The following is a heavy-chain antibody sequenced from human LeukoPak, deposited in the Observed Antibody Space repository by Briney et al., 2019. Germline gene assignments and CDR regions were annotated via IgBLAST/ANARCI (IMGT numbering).Heavy chain of an antibody. CDR2: IRDNGDDT. CDR3: AKARGYSSSSSFDY. V-gene: IGHV3-23*01. Sequence: GGSLRLSCAASGFTFSSYAMSWVRQAPGKGLEWVSGIRDNGDDTYYADSEKGRFTISRDNSKNTLYLQMNSLRAEDTALYYCAKARGYSSSSSFDYWGQGTLVTVSS. D-gene: IGHD6-13*01. J-gene: IGHJ4*02. CDR1: GFTFSSYA.